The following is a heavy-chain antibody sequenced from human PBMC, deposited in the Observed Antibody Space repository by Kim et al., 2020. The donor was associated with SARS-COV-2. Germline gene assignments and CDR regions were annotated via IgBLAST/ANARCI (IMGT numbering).Heavy chain of an antibody. Sequence: SETLSLTCTVSGGSISSYYWSWIRQPPGKGLEWIGYIYYSGSTNYNPSLKSRVTISVDTSKNQFSLKLSSVTAADTAVYYCARARGDYVDFDYWGQGTLVTVSS. D-gene: IGHD4-17*01. CDR3: ARARGDYVDFDY. V-gene: IGHV4-59*01. J-gene: IGHJ4*02. CDR2: IYYSGST. CDR1: GGSISSYY.